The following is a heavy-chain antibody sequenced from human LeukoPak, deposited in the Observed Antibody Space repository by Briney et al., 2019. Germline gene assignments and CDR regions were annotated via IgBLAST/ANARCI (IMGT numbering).Heavy chain of an antibody. D-gene: IGHD6-25*01. V-gene: IGHV3-7*01. J-gene: IGHJ6*03. Sequence: GSLRLSCAASGFTFSSYWMSWVRQAPGKGLEWVANIKQDGSEKYYVDSVKGRFTISRDNAKNSLYLQMNSLRAEDTAVYYCARVGAATAGDYMDVWGKGTTVTVSS. CDR3: ARVGAATAGDYMDV. CDR1: GFTFSSYW. CDR2: IKQDGSEK.